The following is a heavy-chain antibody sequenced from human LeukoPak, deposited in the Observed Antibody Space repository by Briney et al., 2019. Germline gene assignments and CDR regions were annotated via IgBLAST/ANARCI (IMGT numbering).Heavy chain of an antibody. CDR1: GFTFSSYW. Sequence: PGGSLRLSCAASGFTFSSYWMSWVRQAPGKGLEWVANIKEDGSEEYYADSVKGRFTISRDNAKNTLYLQMNSLRAEDTAVYYCARESGIAAALDLWGQGTLVTVSS. D-gene: IGHD6-13*01. CDR3: ARESGIAAALDL. CDR2: IKEDGSEE. J-gene: IGHJ5*02. V-gene: IGHV3-7*01.